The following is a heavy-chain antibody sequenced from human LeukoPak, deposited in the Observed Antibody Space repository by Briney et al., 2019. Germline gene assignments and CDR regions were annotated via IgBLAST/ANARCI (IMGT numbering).Heavy chain of an antibody. CDR1: GFTFSSYA. Sequence: QTGGSLRLSCAASGFTFSSYAMNWVRQAPGKGLEWVSGISGSGGSTYYADSVKGRFTISRDNSKNTLYLQMNTLRAEDTAVYYCAKDGTGDTAMAVYYYYGMDVWGQGTTVTVSS. CDR2: ISGSGGST. J-gene: IGHJ6*02. V-gene: IGHV3-23*01. CDR3: AKDGTGDTAMAVYYYYGMDV. D-gene: IGHD5-18*01.